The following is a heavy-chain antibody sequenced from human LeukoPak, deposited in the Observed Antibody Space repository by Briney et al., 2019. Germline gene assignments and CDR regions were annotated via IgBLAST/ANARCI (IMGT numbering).Heavy chain of an antibody. CDR1: GFTFSSYA. V-gene: IGHV3-23*01. Sequence: PGGSLRLSCAASGFTFSSYAMSWVRQAPGKGLEWVSAMSGSGGSTYYADSVKGRFTISRDNSKNTLYLQMNSLRAEDTAVYYCAKCPGSGGSCYPFGMDVWGQGTTVTVSS. D-gene: IGHD2-15*01. CDR3: AKCPGSGGSCYPFGMDV. J-gene: IGHJ6*02. CDR2: MSGSGGST.